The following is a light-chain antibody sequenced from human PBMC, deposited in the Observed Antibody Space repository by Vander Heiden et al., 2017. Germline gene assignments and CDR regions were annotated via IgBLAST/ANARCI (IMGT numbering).Light chain of an antibody. CDR1: QSISTW. CDR3: QQCNSYSLT. CDR2: KAS. V-gene: IGKV1-5*03. J-gene: IGKJ4*01. Sequence: DIQMTPSPSTLSASVGDRVTITCRASQSISTWLAWYQQKPGRAPNLLIYKASSLESGVPSRFSGSGSGTEFTLTISSLQPDDFATYYCQQCNSYSLTFGGGTKVEIK.